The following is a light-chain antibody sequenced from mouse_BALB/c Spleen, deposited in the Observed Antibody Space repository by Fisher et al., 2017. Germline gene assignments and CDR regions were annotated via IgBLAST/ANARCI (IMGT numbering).Light chain of an antibody. CDR2: DTS. J-gene: IGKJ2*01. CDR3: QQWSSYPYT. V-gene: IGKV4-55*01. CDR1: SSVSY. Sequence: IVMTQSPAIMSASPGEKVTMTCSASSSVSYMYWYQQKPGSSPRLLIYDTSNLASGVPARFSGSGSGTSYSLTISRMEAEDAATYYCQQWSSYPYTFGGGT.